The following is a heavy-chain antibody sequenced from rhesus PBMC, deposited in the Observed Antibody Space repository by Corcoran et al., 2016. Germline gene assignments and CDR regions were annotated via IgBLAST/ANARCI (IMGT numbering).Heavy chain of an antibody. CDR1: GVTFSSSA. J-gene: IGHJ4*01. CDR3: VNWNYGY. Sequence: EVQLVESGGGLVQPGGSLRLSCAASGVTFSSSAMHWVPQASGKGLVWVGRIRSKSHNYGTGYASSVKGRFTISRDDSKNTAYLQMNSLKTEDTAVYYCVNWNYGYWGQGVLVTVSS. D-gene: IGHD1-26*01. CDR2: IRSKSHNYGT. V-gene: IGHV3-118*01.